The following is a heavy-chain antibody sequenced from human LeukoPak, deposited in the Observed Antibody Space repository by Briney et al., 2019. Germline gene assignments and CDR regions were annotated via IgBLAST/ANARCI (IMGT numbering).Heavy chain of an antibody. Sequence: GGSLRLSCAASGFTFSSYWMSWVRQAPGKGLEWVANIKQDGSEKYYVDSVKGRFTISRDKAKNSLYLQMNSLRAEDTAVYYCARDFMAGTFYYYYMDVWGKGTTVTVSS. CDR2: IKQDGSEK. J-gene: IGHJ6*03. CDR3: ARDFMAGTFYYYYMDV. V-gene: IGHV3-7*01. D-gene: IGHD6-19*01. CDR1: GFTFSSYW.